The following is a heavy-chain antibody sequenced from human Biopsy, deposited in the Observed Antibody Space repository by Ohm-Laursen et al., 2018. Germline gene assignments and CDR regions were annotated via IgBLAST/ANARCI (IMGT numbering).Heavy chain of an antibody. V-gene: IGHV4-34*01. J-gene: IGHJ3*01. CDR3: ARGPYGDNAGAFDV. CDR1: GGSFSGYD. CDR2: FSHTGTT. Sequence: SDTLSLTWAVDGGSFSGYDWTWIRQPPGKGLEWVGEFSHTGTTIYNPSLKSRLTISVDKSKNHFSLRLTSVTAADTATYFCARGPYGDNAGAFDVWGQGTVVTVSS. D-gene: IGHD4/OR15-4a*01.